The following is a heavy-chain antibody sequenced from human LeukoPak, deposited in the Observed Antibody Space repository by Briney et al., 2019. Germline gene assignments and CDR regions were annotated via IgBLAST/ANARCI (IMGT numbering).Heavy chain of an antibody. CDR3: ATAPMYSGSYFDY. V-gene: IGHV1-69*06. CDR1: GGTFSSYA. CDR2: IIPIFGAA. D-gene: IGHD1-26*01. Sequence: SVKVSCKASGGTFSSYAISWVRQAPGQGLEWMGGIIPIFGAANYAQKFQGRVTMTEDTSTDTAYMELSSLRSEDTAVYYCATAPMYSGSYFDYWGQGTLVTVSS. J-gene: IGHJ4*02.